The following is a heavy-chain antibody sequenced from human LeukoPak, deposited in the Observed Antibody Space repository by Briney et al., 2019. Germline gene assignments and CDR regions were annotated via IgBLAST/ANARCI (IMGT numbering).Heavy chain of an antibody. J-gene: IGHJ4*02. Sequence: GGSLRLSCAASGFTFSSYGMSWVRQAPGKGLEWVSGISWNSGRIGYADSVKGRFTISRDNAKNSLYLQMNSLRAEDTALYYCAKVDYYDSSGAFDYWGQGTPVTVSS. CDR3: AKVDYYDSSGAFDY. V-gene: IGHV3-9*01. CDR1: GFTFSSYG. D-gene: IGHD3-22*01. CDR2: ISWNSGRI.